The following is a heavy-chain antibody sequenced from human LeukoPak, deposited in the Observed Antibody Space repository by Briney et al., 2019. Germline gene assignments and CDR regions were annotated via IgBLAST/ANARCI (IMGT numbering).Heavy chain of an antibody. CDR2: ISSSSSYI. V-gene: IGHV3-21*01. D-gene: IGHD3-10*01. CDR1: GFTFSSYS. CDR3: ASTEDYYGSGKIDY. Sequence: NPGGSLRLSCAASGFTFSSYSMNWVRQAPGKGLEWVSSISSSSSYIYYADSVKGRFTISRDNAKNSLYLQMNSLRAEDTAVYYCASTEDYYGSGKIDYWGQGTLVTVSS. J-gene: IGHJ4*02.